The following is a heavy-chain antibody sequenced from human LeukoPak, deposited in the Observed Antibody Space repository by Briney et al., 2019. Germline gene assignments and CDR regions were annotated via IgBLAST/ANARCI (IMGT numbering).Heavy chain of an antibody. Sequence: ASVKVSCKASGYTFTSYGISWVRQAPGQGLEWMGWISAYNGNTNYAQKLQGRVTMTTDTSTSTAYMELRSLRSDDTVVYYCAIATGAVAGTGEYYFDYWGQGTLVTVSS. D-gene: IGHD6-19*01. CDR3: AIATGAVAGTGEYYFDY. J-gene: IGHJ4*02. CDR2: ISAYNGNT. V-gene: IGHV1-18*01. CDR1: GYTFTSYG.